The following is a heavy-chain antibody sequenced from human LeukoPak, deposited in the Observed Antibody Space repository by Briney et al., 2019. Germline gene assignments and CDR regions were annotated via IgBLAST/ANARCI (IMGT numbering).Heavy chain of an antibody. CDR3: ASVRFGELWDDAFDI. D-gene: IGHD3-10*01. J-gene: IGHJ3*02. CDR1: GFTFSSYW. V-gene: IGHV3-74*01. Sequence: GGSLRLSCAASGFTFSSYWMHWVRQAPGKGLVWVSRINSDGSGTSYADSVKGRFTISRDNAKNTLYLQMNSLRAEDTAVYYCASVRFGELWDDAFDIWGQGTMVTVSS. CDR2: INSDGSGT.